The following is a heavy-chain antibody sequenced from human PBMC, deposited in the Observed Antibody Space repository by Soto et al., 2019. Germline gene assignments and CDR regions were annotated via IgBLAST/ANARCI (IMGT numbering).Heavy chain of an antibody. CDR1: GFTFSDHF. J-gene: IGHJ4*02. V-gene: IGHV3-11*06. CDR2: ISTTRNYT. CDR3: ARISRDYYLYHFDY. D-gene: IGHD3-3*01. Sequence: GGSLRLSCTVSGFTFSDHFMAWVRQAPGKGLEWVSDISTTRNYTKYADSVKGRFSMSRDNARNSVYLQMNRLRADDTAVYYCARISRDYYLYHFDYWGQGALVTVSS.